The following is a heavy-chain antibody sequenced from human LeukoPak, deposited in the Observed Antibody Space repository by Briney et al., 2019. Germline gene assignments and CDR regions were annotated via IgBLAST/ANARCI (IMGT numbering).Heavy chain of an antibody. D-gene: IGHD4-17*01. V-gene: IGHV4-39*07. J-gene: IGHJ6*03. CDR2: IYYSGSA. Sequence: SETLSLTCTVSGGSISSSKYYWGWIRQPPGKGLEWIGSIYYSGSAYYNPSLKSRVTISVDTSKNQFSLKLSSVTAADTAVYYCARRSGDYGWVYYYYMDVWGKGTTVTISS. CDR3: ARRSGDYGWVYYYYMDV. CDR1: GGSISSSKYY.